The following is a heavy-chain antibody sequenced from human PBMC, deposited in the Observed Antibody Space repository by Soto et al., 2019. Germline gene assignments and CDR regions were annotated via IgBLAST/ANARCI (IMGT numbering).Heavy chain of an antibody. CDR2: ISGSGGST. CDR1: GFPFSSYA. J-gene: IGHJ4*02. Sequence: GGSLRVSCAAAGFPFSSYARSWVRPAPGKGLEWVSAISGSGGSTYYADSVKGRFTISRDNSKNTLYLQMNSLRAEDTAVYYCAKDTKWLVHGNFDYWGQGTLVTVSS. D-gene: IGHD6-19*01. V-gene: IGHV3-23*01. CDR3: AKDTKWLVHGNFDY.